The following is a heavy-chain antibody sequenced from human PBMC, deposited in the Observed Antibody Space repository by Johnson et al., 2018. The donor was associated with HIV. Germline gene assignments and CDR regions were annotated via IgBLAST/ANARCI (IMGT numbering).Heavy chain of an antibody. CDR1: GFTVSSNY. Sequence: VQLVESGGGLVQPGGSLRLSCAASGFTVSSNYMSWVRQAPGKGLVWVSRINSDGSSTSYADSVKGRFTISRDNAKNTLYLQMNSLRAEDTAVYYCARDKAVGYSSGWHAFDIWGQGTMVTVSS. D-gene: IGHD6-19*01. J-gene: IGHJ3*02. V-gene: IGHV3-74*01. CDR3: ARDKAVGYSSGWHAFDI. CDR2: INSDGSST.